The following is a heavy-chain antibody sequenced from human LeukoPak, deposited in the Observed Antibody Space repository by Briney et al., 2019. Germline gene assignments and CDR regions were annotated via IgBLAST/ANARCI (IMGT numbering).Heavy chain of an antibody. D-gene: IGHD3-10*01. CDR1: GGSISSYY. CDR2: IYYSGYT. J-gene: IGHJ6*03. V-gene: IGHV4-59*01. Sequence: NTSETLSLTCTVSGGSISSYYWSWIRQPPGKGLEWIGNIYYSGYTNYNPSLKSRVTISVDTSKNQFSLKLSSVTAADTAVYYCARTTTVRGTYYMDVWGKGTTVTISS. CDR3: ARTTTVRGTYYMDV.